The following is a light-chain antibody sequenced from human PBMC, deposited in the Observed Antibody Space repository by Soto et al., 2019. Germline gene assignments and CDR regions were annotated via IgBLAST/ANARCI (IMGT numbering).Light chain of an antibody. CDR1: TKGVGGYNY. J-gene: IGLJ1*01. Sequence: QSSLTQPPSASGSPGQSVTSSSTGTTKGVGGYNYVSSYQQHPGKAPKLMIYEVNKRPSGVPDRFSGSKSGNTASLTVSGLQAEDEADYYCSSFAVSNSFVFGTGTKVTVL. CDR3: SSFAVSNSFV. CDR2: EVN. V-gene: IGLV2-8*01.